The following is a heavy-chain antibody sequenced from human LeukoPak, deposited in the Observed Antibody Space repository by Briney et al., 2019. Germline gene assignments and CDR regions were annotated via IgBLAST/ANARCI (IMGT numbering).Heavy chain of an antibody. CDR2: INPSGGST. V-gene: IGHV1-46*01. D-gene: IGHD3-10*01. CDR1: GYTFTSYY. J-gene: IGHJ6*04. CDR3: ARDGTSYYYGSGSPHYYGMDV. Sequence: GASVKVSCKASGYTFTSYYMYWVRQAPGQGLEWMGIINPSGGSTSYAQKFQGRVTMTRDTSTSTVYMELSSLRSEDTAVYYCARDGTSYYYGSGSPHYYGMDVWGKGTTVTVSS.